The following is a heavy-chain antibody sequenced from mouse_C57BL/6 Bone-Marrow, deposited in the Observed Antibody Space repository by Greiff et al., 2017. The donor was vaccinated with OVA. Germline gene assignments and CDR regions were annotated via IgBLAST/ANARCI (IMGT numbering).Heavy chain of an antibody. V-gene: IGHV1-15*01. Sequence: QVQLQQSGAELVRPGASVTLSCKASGYTFTDYEMHWVKQTPVHGLEWIGAIDPETGGTAYNQKFKGKAILTADKSSSTAYMELRSLTSEDSAVYCCTRHDYDAAWFAYWGQGTLVTVSA. CDR1: GYTFTDYE. J-gene: IGHJ3*01. D-gene: IGHD2-4*01. CDR2: IDPETGGT. CDR3: TRHDYDAAWFAY.